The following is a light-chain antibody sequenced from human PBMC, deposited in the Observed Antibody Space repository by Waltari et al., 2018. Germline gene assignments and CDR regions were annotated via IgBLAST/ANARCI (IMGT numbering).Light chain of an antibody. CDR1: SGSIAANY. CDR3: QSFDSSNHRV. J-gene: IGLJ3*02. CDR2: EDN. Sequence: NFVLTQPHSVSESPGKTVTISCARSSGSIAANYVQWFQQRPGSAPTTVIYEDNQRPSGVPERFSGSIDSSSNAASLTISGLKTEDEADYYCQSFDSSNHRVFGGGTKLTVL. V-gene: IGLV6-57*04.